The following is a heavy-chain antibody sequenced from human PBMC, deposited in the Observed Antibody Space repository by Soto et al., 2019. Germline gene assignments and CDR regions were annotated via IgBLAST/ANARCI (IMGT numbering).Heavy chain of an antibody. CDR1: GGSISSSSYY. D-gene: IGHD5-18*01. J-gene: IGHJ6*03. CDR3: ASIQLWFGSDTYYMDV. V-gene: IGHV4-39*01. Sequence: SETLSLTCTVSGGSISSSSYYWGWIRQPPGKGLEWIGSIYYSGSTYYNPSLKSRVTISVDTSKNQFSLKLSSVTAADTAVYYCASIQLWFGSDTYYMDVWGKGTTVTVSS. CDR2: IYYSGST.